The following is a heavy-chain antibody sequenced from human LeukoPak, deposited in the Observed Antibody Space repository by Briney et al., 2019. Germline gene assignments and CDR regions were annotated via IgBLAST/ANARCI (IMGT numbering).Heavy chain of an antibody. CDR2: IYYSGST. V-gene: IGHV4-30-4*02. CDR1: GGSISSGDYY. D-gene: IGHD6-13*01. J-gene: IGHJ3*02. CDR3: ARAGIAAAGTVDAFDI. Sequence: NPSETLSLTCTVSGGSISSGDYYWSWIRQPPGKGLEWIGYIYYSGSTYYNPSLKSRVTISVDTSKNQFSLKLSSVTAADTAVYYCARAGIAAAGTVDAFDIWGQGTMVTVSS.